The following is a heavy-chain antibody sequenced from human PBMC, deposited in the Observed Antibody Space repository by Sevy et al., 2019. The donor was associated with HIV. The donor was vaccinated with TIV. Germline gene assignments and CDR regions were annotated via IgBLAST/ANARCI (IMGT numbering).Heavy chain of an antibody. Sequence: GGSLRLSCAASGFTFSSYAMHWVRQAPGKGLEWVAVISYDGSNKYYADSVKGRFTISRDNSKNTRYLQMNSLRAEDTAVYYCAREAGLGWLQFAEPQSEYYFDYWGQGTLVTVSS. CDR2: ISYDGSNK. D-gene: IGHD5-12*01. CDR1: GFTFSSYA. CDR3: AREAGLGWLQFAEPQSEYYFDY. V-gene: IGHV3-30-3*01. J-gene: IGHJ4*02.